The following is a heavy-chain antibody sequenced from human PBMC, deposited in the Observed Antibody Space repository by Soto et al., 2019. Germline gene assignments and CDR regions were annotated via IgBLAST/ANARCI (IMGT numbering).Heavy chain of an antibody. J-gene: IGHJ4*02. CDR1: GYSFTGYY. D-gene: IGHD2-8*02. CDR3: ARGDYGTGGYPFPYFDY. CDR2: INPDSGAT. Sequence: HEHLVQSGAEVKRPGASLKVSCKASGYSFTGYYIHWVRQAPGQGLEWMGWINPDSGATNYAQNFQGRVNLTSDTSISTASMYLTSLTSDDTAVYYCARGDYGTGGYPFPYFDYWGQGTLVIVSS. V-gene: IGHV1-2*02.